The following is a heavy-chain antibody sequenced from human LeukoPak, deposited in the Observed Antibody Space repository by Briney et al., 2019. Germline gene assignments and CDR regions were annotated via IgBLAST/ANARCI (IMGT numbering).Heavy chain of an antibody. J-gene: IGHJ4*02. D-gene: IGHD3-10*01. V-gene: IGHV3-33*01. CDR3: ARDTWFGELLSDY. Sequence: PGGSLRLSCAASGFTFSSYGMHWVRQAPGKGLEWVAVIWYDGSNKYYADSVKGRFTISRDNSKDTLYLQMNSLRAEDTAVYYCARDTWFGELLSDYWGQGTLVTVPS. CDR2: IWYDGSNK. CDR1: GFTFSSYG.